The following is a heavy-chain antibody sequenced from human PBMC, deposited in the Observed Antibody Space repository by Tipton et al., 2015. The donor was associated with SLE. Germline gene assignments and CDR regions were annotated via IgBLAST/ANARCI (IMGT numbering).Heavy chain of an antibody. Sequence: TLSLTCTVSGGSISSADYYWSWIRQHPGKCLEWIGYIYYTMSAYYNPSLKSRVIISLDTSKNHFSQKLSSVTAADTAVYYCARVPIVVRPTAPRYFYYMDVWGKGTTVTVSS. V-gene: IGHV4-31*03. D-gene: IGHD2-2*01. CDR2: IYYTMSA. J-gene: IGHJ6*03. CDR1: GGSISSADYY. CDR3: ARVPIVVRPTAPRYFYYMDV.